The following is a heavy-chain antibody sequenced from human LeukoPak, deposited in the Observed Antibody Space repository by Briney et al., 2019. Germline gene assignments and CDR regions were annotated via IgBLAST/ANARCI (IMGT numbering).Heavy chain of an antibody. Sequence: PSETLSLTCTASGGSISNYYWSWTRQPAGKGLEWIGRIHSSGGTNYNPSLKSRVTMSVDTSTNLVSLKLSSVTAADTAVYYCARGGAPEYWGQGTLVTVYS. CDR3: ARGGAPEY. J-gene: IGHJ4*02. CDR2: IHSSGGT. CDR1: GGSISNYY. V-gene: IGHV4-4*07.